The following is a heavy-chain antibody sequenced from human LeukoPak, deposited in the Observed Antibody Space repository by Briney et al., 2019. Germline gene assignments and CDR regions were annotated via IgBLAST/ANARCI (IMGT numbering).Heavy chain of an antibody. J-gene: IGHJ5*02. Sequence: GGSLRLSCAASGFTFSSYSMNWVRQAPGKGLEWVSSISSSSSYIYYADSVKGRFTISRDNAKNSLYLQMNSLRAEDTAVYYCARGYSAAGLQLLWFGKPNWFDPWGQGTLVTVSS. D-gene: IGHD3-10*01. CDR3: ARGYSAAGLQLLWFGKPNWFDP. CDR1: GFTFSSYS. CDR2: ISSSSSYI. V-gene: IGHV3-21*01.